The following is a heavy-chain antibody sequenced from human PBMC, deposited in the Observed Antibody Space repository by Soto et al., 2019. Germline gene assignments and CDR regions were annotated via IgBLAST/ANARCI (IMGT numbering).Heavy chain of an antibody. CDR1: GFTFSSYA. CDR3: ARDLGQYDSSGYFYGMDV. V-gene: IGHV3-30-3*01. CDR2: ISYDGSNK. J-gene: IGHJ6*02. D-gene: IGHD3-22*01. Sequence: PGRSLRLSCAASGFTFSSYAMHWVRQAPGKGPEWVAVISYDGSNKYYADSVKGRFTISRDNSKNTLYLQMNSLRAEDTAVYYCARDLGQYDSSGYFYGMDVWGQGTTVTVSS.